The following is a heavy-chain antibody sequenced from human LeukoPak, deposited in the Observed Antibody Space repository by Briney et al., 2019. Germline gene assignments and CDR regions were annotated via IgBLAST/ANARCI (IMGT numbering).Heavy chain of an antibody. CDR1: GGTFSSYV. CDR2: ILPIFGTS. J-gene: IGHJ5*02. V-gene: IGHV1-69*13. CDR3: ARAEDQGRYFDWLPGFDP. D-gene: IGHD3-9*01. Sequence: SVKVSCKASGGTFSSYVINWVRQAPGQGLEWMGGILPIFGTSIYSQQFQGRVTVTADESTNTAYMELNRLRSDDTATYYCARAEDQGRYFDWLPGFDPWGQGTLVTVSS.